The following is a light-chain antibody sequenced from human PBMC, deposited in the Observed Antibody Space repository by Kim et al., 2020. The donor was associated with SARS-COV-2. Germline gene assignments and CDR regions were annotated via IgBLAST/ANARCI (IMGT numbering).Light chain of an antibody. Sequence: GQSVPISGTGTSSDVGRYNYVYWYQHHPGKAPTLIIYDVTKRPTGVPDRFSGSKSGNTASLTVSGLQAEDEADYYCTSYAGRNDLVFGGGTQLTVL. CDR3: TSYAGRNDLV. CDR1: SSDVGRYNY. J-gene: IGLJ2*01. CDR2: DVT. V-gene: IGLV2-8*01.